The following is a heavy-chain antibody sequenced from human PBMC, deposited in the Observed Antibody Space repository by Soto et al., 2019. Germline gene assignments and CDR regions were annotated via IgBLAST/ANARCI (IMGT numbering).Heavy chain of an antibody. Sequence: QVQLVQSGAEVKKPESSVKVSCKAPGGTFSTYAISWVRQAPGQGLEWMGGIIPMFGTANYAQRFQDRVTITADEYTSTVYMGLSSLRSEDTAVYFCASGIQLWLRRINNGYSGWGQGTLVTVSS. J-gene: IGHJ4*02. CDR3: ASGIQLWLRRINNGYSG. V-gene: IGHV1-69*12. D-gene: IGHD5-18*01. CDR2: IIPMFGTA. CDR1: GGTFSTYA.